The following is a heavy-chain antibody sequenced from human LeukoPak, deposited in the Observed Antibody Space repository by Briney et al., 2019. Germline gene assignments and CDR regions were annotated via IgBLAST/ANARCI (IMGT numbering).Heavy chain of an antibody. CDR3: ARNYYYDSSGYDKGDY. J-gene: IGHJ4*02. Sequence: GSLRLSCEASGVTFSSYVMSWVRQPPGKGLEWIGEINHSGSTNYNPSLKSRVTISVDTSKNQFSLKLSSVTAADTAVYYCARNYYYDSSGYDKGDYWGQGTLVTVSS. V-gene: IGHV4-34*01. CDR1: GVTFSSYV. D-gene: IGHD3-22*01. CDR2: INHSGST.